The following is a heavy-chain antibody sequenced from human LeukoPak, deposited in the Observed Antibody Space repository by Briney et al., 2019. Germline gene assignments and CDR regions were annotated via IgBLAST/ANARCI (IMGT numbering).Heavy chain of an antibody. CDR1: GYTFTSYA. CDR3: ARDGLGGSSWYYGY. V-gene: IGHV7-4-1*02. CDR2: INTNTGNP. Sequence: GASVKVSCKASGYTFTSYAMNWVRQAPGQGLGWMGWINTNTGNPTYAQGFTGRFVFSLDTSVSTAYLQISSLKAEDTAVYYCARDGLGGSSWYYGYWGQGTLVTVSS. J-gene: IGHJ4*02. D-gene: IGHD6-13*01.